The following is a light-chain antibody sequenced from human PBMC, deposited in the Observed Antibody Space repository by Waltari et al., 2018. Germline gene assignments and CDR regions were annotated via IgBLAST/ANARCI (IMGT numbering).Light chain of an antibody. CDR3: QQYNRWPPT. V-gene: IGKV3-15*01. Sequence: EVVMTHSPATLSVPLGERAILSCRASQSVNNNLAWYQRKPGQAPRLLIYGASTRATGIAARFSGSGSGTEFTLTISSLQSEDSAIYFCQQYNRWPPTFGPGTKVDIK. CDR2: GAS. CDR1: QSVNNN. J-gene: IGKJ3*01.